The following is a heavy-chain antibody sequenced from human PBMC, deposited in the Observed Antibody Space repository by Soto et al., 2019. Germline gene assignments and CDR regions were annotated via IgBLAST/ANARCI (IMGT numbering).Heavy chain of an antibody. CDR1: GGSIKNNGYY. J-gene: IGHJ6*02. CDR2: ISYSGCT. CDR3: GRDAVTKRDFYYYGMDV. Sequence: QVQLQESGPGLVKPSQTLSLTCTVSGGSIKNNGYYWSWIRQHPEKRLERIGYISYSGCTDSAPSLKSRVTMSVDASKNQSFLNQTSVTAAYTAVYYCGRDAVTKRDFYYYGMDVWGRGTTVTVSS. V-gene: IGHV4-31*03. D-gene: IGHD4-4*01.